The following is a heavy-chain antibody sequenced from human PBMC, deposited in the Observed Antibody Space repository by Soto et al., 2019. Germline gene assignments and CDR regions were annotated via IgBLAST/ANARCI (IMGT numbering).Heavy chain of an antibody. J-gene: IGHJ6*02. CDR1: GFTFSSYA. CDR3: ARDQKTLRCLSGGSGMDV. CDR2: ISYDGSNK. D-gene: IGHD3-3*01. Sequence: QVQLVESGGGVVQPGRSLRLSCEASGFTFSSYAMHWVRQAPGKGLEWVAVISYDGSNKYYADYVKGRFTISRDNSKNALYLQMNSLRAEETAVYYCARDQKTLRCLSGGSGMDVWGQGTTVTVSS. V-gene: IGHV3-30-3*01.